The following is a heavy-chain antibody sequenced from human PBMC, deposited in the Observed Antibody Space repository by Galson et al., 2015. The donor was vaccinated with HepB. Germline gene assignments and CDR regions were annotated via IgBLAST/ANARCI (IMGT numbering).Heavy chain of an antibody. Sequence: SETLSLTCTVSGGSISSYYWSWIRQPPGKGLEWIGYIYYSGSTNYNPSLKSRVTISVDTSKNQFSLKLSSVTAADTAVYYCARLDYGGNWFDPWGQGTLVTVSS. V-gene: IGHV4-59*08. D-gene: IGHD4-17*01. J-gene: IGHJ5*02. CDR2: IYYSGST. CDR3: ARLDYGGNWFDP. CDR1: GGSISSYY.